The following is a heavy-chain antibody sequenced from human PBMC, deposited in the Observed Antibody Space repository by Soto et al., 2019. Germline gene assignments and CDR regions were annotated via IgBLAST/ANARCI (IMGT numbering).Heavy chain of an antibody. J-gene: IGHJ5*02. V-gene: IGHV1-8*01. CDR3: AREIVGAKFDT. CDR1: GYTFTSYD. Sequence: QVQLVQTGAEVKKPGASVKVSCKASGYTFTSYDINWVRQATGQGLEWMGWMNPNSGNTVYAQNFQGRVTMTRNTSISTADMELRSLRSEDTAVYYCAREIVGAKFDTWGQGPLVTVSS. D-gene: IGHD1-26*01. CDR2: MNPNSGNT.